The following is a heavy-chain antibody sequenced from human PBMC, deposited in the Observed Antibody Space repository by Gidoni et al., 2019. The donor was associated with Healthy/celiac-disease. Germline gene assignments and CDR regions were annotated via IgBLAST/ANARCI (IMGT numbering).Heavy chain of an antibody. CDR2: ISGSGGST. D-gene: IGHD6-13*01. J-gene: IGHJ4*02. CDR1: GFTFSSYA. Sequence: EVQPLESGGGLVQPGGSLRLSCAASGFTFSSYAMSWVRQAPGKGMEWVSAISGSGGSTYYADSVKGRFTISRDNSKNTLYLQMNSLRAEDTAVYYCAKDGAGIAATYYFDYWGQGTLVTVSS. V-gene: IGHV3-23*01. CDR3: AKDGAGIAATYYFDY.